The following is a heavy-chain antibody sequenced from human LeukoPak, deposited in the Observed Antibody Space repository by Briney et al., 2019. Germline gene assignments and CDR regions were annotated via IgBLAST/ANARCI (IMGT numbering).Heavy chain of an antibody. CDR2: IYYSGST. CDR3: ARGSFARMTSNWFDP. J-gene: IGHJ5*02. D-gene: IGHD6-13*01. Sequence: SETLSLTCTVSGGSISSSSYYWGWIRQPPGKGLEWIGSIYYSGSTYYNPSLKSRVTISVDTSKNQFSLKLSSVTAADTAVYYCARGSFARMTSNWFDPWGQGTLVTVSS. V-gene: IGHV4-39*07. CDR1: GGSISSSSYY.